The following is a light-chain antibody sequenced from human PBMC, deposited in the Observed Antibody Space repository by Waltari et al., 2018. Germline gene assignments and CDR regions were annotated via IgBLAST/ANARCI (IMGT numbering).Light chain of an antibody. CDR3: CSYAGSRTYV. CDR2: EVS. CDR1: SSDVGIFNL. J-gene: IGLJ1*01. Sequence: QSALTQSASVSGSPGQSITISCTGTSSDVGIFNLVSWYQPHPGKVPKLIIYEVSKRPSGVSNHFSGSKSGNTASLTISGLRAEDEADYYCCSYAGSRTYVFGTGTKVTVL. V-gene: IGLV2-23*02.